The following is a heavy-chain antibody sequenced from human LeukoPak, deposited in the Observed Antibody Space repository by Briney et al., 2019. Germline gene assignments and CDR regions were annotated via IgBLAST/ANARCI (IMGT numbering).Heavy chain of an antibody. CDR2: IHYSGST. CDR3: ARVGSYAFDI. Sequence: SETLSLTCTVSAGSISSYYWSWIRQPPGKGLEWIGYIHYSGSTNQNPSLKSRVTISVDTSKNQFSLNLSSVTAADTAVYYCARVGSYAFDIWGQRTIVTVSS. J-gene: IGHJ3*02. CDR1: AGSISSYY. V-gene: IGHV4-59*01.